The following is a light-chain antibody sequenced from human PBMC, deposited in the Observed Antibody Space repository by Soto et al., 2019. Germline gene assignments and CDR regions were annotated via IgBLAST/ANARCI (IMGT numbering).Light chain of an antibody. J-gene: IGLJ2*01. CDR3: QTWGTGSVV. V-gene: IGLV4-69*01. CDR2: VNSDGSH. CDR1: SGHSDYA. Sequence: QSVLTQSPSASASLGASVKLTCTLSSGHSDYAIAWHQQQSEKGPRYLMKVNSDGSHSKGDGIPDRFSGSSSGAERYLTISSLQSEDEADYNCQTWGTGSVVFGGGTKVTVL.